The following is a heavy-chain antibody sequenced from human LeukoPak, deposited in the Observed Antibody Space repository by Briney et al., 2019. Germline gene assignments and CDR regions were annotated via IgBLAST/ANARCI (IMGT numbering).Heavy chain of an antibody. D-gene: IGHD1-14*01. CDR3: ARALNRAFDY. CDR1: GYTFTSYG. V-gene: IGHV1-18*01. CDR2: ISAYNGNT. Sequence: SVKVSCKASGYTFTSYGISWVRQAPGQGLEWMGWISAYNGNTNYAQKFQGRVTMTRDTSISTAYMELSRLRSDDTAVYYCARALNRAFDYWGQGTLVTVSS. J-gene: IGHJ4*02.